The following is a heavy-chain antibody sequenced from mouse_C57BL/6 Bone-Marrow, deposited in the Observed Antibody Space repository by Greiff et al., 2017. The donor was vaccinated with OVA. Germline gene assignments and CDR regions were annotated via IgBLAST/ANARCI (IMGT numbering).Heavy chain of an antibody. D-gene: IGHD4-1*01. Sequence: EVKVVESGGGLVQSGRSLRLSCATSGFTFSDFYMEWVRQAPGKGLEWIAASRNKANDYTTEYSASVKGRFIVSRDTSQSILYLQMNALRAEDTAIYYCARALTGTNYAMDYWGQGTSVTVSS. V-gene: IGHV7-1*01. CDR3: ARALTGTNYAMDY. CDR2: SRNKANDYTT. J-gene: IGHJ4*01. CDR1: GFTFSDFY.